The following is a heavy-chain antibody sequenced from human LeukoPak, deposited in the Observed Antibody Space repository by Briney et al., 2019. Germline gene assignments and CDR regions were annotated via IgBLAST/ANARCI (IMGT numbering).Heavy chain of an antibody. CDR1: GGSFSGYY. V-gene: IGHV4-34*01. Sequence: PSETLSLTCAVYGGSFSGYYWSWIRQPPGKGLEWIGEINHSGSTNYNPSLKSRVTISVDTSKNQFSLKLSSVTAADTAVYYCAGMYGSGSYLYWFDPWGQGTLVTVSS. J-gene: IGHJ5*02. D-gene: IGHD3-10*01. CDR3: AGMYGSGSYLYWFDP. CDR2: INHSGST.